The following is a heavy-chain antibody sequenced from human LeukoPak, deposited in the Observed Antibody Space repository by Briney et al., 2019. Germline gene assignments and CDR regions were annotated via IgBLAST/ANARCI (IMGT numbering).Heavy chain of an antibody. CDR2: ISPDGSIT. CDR3: AREFMIGSSLLRYFDY. D-gene: IGHD3-16*01. J-gene: IGHJ4*02. Sequence: GGSLRLSCAASGFTFSNYWIHWLRQAPGEGPVWVSRISPDGSITHFADSVEGRFTLSRDNAKSLVYLQMNSLRVEESAVYYCAREFMIGSSLLRYFDYWGQRTLVTVSS. CDR1: GFTFSNYW. V-gene: IGHV3-74*01.